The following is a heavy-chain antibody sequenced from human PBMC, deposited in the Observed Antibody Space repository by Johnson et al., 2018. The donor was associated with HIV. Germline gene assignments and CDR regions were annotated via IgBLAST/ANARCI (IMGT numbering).Heavy chain of an antibody. CDR3: AAITLDAFDI. Sequence: VDSVKGRFTISRDNAKNSLYLQMNSLRAEDTAVYYCAAITLDAFDIWGQGTMVTVSS. J-gene: IGHJ3*02. D-gene: IGHD5-12*01. V-gene: IGHV3-7*01.